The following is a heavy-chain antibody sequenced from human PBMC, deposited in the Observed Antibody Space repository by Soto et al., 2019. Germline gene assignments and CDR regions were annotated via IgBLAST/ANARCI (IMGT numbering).Heavy chain of an antibody. V-gene: IGHV1-8*01. CDR2: MNPNSGNT. D-gene: IGHD2-2*01. CDR3: ARVRYCSSTSCPAGDY. Sequence: QVQLVQSGAEVKKPGASVKVSCKASGYTFTSYDINWVRQATGQGLEWMGWMNPNSGNTGYAQKFQDRVTMTRNTSISTAYMELSSLRSEDTAVYYCARVRYCSSTSCPAGDYWGQGTLVTVSS. J-gene: IGHJ4*02. CDR1: GYTFTSYD.